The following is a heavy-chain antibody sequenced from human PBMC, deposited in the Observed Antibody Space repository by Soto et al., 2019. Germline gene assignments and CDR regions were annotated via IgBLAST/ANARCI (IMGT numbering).Heavy chain of an antibody. J-gene: IGHJ6*02. CDR2: IYYSGST. D-gene: IGHD3-3*01. CDR1: GGSISSGGYY. Sequence: SETLSLTCTVSGGSISSGGYYWSWIRQHPGKGLEWIGYIYYSGSTYYNPSLKSRVTISVDTSKNQFSLKLSSVTAADTAVYYCARVRFWGHDYDFWSGYYSPSCYYYGMDVWRQGTTVTVSS. CDR3: ARVRFWGHDYDFWSGYYSPSCYYYGMDV. V-gene: IGHV4-31*03.